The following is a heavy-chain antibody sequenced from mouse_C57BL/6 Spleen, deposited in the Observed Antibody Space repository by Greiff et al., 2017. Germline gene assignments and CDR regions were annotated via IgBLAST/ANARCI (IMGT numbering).Heavy chain of an antibody. CDR3: TTLTTFPWFAY. V-gene: IGHV14-4*01. CDR1: GFNIKDDY. Sequence: DVQLQESGAELVRPGASVKLSCTASGFNIKDDYMHWVKQRPEQGLEWIGWIDPENGDTEYASKFQGKATITADTSSNTAYLQLSSLTSEDTAVYYCTTLTTFPWFAYWGQGTLVTVSA. J-gene: IGHJ3*01. D-gene: IGHD2-13*01. CDR2: IDPENGDT.